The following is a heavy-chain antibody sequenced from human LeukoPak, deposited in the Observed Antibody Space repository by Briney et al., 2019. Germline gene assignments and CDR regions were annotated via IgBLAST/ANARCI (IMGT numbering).Heavy chain of an antibody. CDR3: ARDPGYAIYYFDY. Sequence: SGGSLRLSCAAPGFTFNTYAMNWVRQAPGKGLEWVSTISGNGGSTWYADSVKGRFSISRDNFKNTLYLQMNSLRDEDTAVYYCARDPGYAIYYFDYWGQGALVTVSS. J-gene: IGHJ4*02. CDR2: ISGNGGST. CDR1: GFTFNTYA. V-gene: IGHV3-23*01. D-gene: IGHD3-9*01.